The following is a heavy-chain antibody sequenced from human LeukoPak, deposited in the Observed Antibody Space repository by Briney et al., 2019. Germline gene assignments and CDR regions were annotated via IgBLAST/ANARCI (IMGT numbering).Heavy chain of an antibody. CDR1: GGTFISYA. J-gene: IGHJ4*02. CDR2: VIPILGTA. D-gene: IGHD3-16*01. CDR3: ARVVGEGVEPLLLN. V-gene: IGHV1-69*13. Sequence: SVKVSCKASGGTFISYAISWVRQAPGQGLEWMGGVIPILGTANYAQKFQGRVTITADESTSTAYMELSSLRSEDTAVYYCARVVGEGVEPLLLNWGQGTLVTVSS.